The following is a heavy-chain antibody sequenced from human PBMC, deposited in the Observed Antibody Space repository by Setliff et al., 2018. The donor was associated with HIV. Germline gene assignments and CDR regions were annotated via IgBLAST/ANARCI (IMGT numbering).Heavy chain of an antibody. D-gene: IGHD4-17*01. J-gene: IGHJ3*02. Sequence: ASVKVSCKASGGTFTRYAFSWVRQAPGQGLEWMGRIIPVIGAENYAQKFQGKVTITTDTSTSTAYMELRRLRSEDTAMYFCARATEADADYDDFNDAFDIWGQGTVV. CDR2: IIPVIGAE. CDR1: GGTFTRYA. CDR3: ARATEADADYDDFNDAFDI. V-gene: IGHV1-69*04.